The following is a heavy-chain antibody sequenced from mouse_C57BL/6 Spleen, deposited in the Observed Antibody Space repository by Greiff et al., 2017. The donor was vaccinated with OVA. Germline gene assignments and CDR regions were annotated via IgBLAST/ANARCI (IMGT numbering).Heavy chain of an antibody. V-gene: IGHV5-12*01. Sequence: EVKLLESGGGLVQPGGSLKLSCAASGFTFSDYYMNWVRQTPEKRLEWVAYICNGGGSTYYPDTVKGRSTISRDNAKNTLYLQMSRLKAEDTAMDYCARDDYHVGFDYWGQGTTLTVSS. CDR2: ICNGGGST. CDR3: ARDDYHVGFDY. CDR1: GFTFSDYY. D-gene: IGHD2-4*01. J-gene: IGHJ2*01.